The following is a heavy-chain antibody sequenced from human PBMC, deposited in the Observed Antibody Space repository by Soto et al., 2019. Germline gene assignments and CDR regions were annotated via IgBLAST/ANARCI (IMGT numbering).Heavy chain of an antibody. J-gene: IGHJ4*02. Sequence: GASVKVSCKASGGTFSSYAISWVRQAPGQGLEWMGGIIPIFGTANYAQKFQGRVTITADESTSTAYMELSSLRSEDTAVYYCARVIDYYDSSGYYRVYYFDYWGQGTLVTVSS. CDR3: ARVIDYYDSSGYYRVYYFDY. V-gene: IGHV1-69*13. CDR2: IIPIFGTA. D-gene: IGHD3-22*01. CDR1: GGTFSSYA.